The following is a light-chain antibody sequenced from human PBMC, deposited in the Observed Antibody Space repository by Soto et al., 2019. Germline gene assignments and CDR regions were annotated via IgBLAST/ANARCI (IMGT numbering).Light chain of an antibody. V-gene: IGLV2-11*01. CDR2: DVI. CDR3: CSYAGSYTHV. CDR1: SIDIAPYNY. Sequence: QSALTQPASVSGSPGQSLTISCSGTSIDIAPYNYVSWYQQHPGKAPKLMIYDVIKRPSGVPDRFSGSKSGNTASLTIYGLQAEDEADYYCCSYAGSYTHVFGTGTKLTVL. J-gene: IGLJ1*01.